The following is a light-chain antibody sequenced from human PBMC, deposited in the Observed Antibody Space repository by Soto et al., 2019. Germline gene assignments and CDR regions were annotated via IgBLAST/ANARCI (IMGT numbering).Light chain of an antibody. CDR3: SSYTSSSTPGHGG. CDR2: DVS. J-gene: IGLJ2*01. Sequence: QSALTQPASVSGSPGQSITISCTGTSSDVGGYNYVSWYQQHPGKAPKLMIYDVSNRPSGVSNRFSGSKSGNTASLTISGLQAEDGADYYCSSYTSSSTPGHGGFGGGTQVTVL. CDR1: SSDVGGYNY. V-gene: IGLV2-14*01.